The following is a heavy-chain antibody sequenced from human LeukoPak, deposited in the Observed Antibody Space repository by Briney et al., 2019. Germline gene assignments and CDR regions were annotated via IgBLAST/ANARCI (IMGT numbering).Heavy chain of an antibody. CDR1: GGSISSGDYY. J-gene: IGHJ6*03. CDR3: ASSIVVVPAATDYYYMDV. Sequence: SETLSLTCTVSGGSISSGDYYWRWIRQPPGKGLEWIGYIYYSGSTYYNPSLKSRVTISVDTSKNQFSLKLSSVTAADTAVYYCASSIVVVPAATDYYYMDVWGKGTTVTVSS. V-gene: IGHV4-30-4*08. D-gene: IGHD2-2*01. CDR2: IYYSGST.